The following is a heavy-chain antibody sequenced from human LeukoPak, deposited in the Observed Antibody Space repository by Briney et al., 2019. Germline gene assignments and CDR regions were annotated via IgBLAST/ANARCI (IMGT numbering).Heavy chain of an antibody. CDR1: GFTFSSYA. D-gene: IGHD7-27*01. Sequence: GGSLRLSCAASGFTFSSYAMHWVRQAPGKGLEWVAVISYDGSNKYYADSVKGRFTISRDNFKNTLYLQMNSLRAEDTAVYYCARDSLSGHFDYWGQGTLVTVSS. CDR3: ARDSLSGHFDY. V-gene: IGHV3-30-3*01. J-gene: IGHJ4*02. CDR2: ISYDGSNK.